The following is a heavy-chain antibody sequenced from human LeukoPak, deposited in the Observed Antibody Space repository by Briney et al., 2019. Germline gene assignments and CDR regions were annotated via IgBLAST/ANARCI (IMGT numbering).Heavy chain of an antibody. CDR3: AKDFYGSGSYEVYYYHMDV. Sequence: PGGSLRLSCAASGFTFDDYGMSWVRQAPGKGLEWVSAISGSGGSTYYADSVKGRFTISRDNSKNTLYLQMSSLRAEGTAVYYCAKDFYGSGSYEVYYYHMDVWGKGTTVAVSS. V-gene: IGHV3-23*01. J-gene: IGHJ6*03. CDR2: ISGSGGST. CDR1: GFTFDDYG. D-gene: IGHD3-10*01.